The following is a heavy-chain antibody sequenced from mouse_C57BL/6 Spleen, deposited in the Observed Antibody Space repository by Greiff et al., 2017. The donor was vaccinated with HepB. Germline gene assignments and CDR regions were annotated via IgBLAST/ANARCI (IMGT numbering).Heavy chain of an antibody. V-gene: IGHV5-9-1*02. CDR3: TRDRGYGSSGAMDY. J-gene: IGHJ4*01. CDR1: GFTFSSYA. CDR2: ISSGGDYI. D-gene: IGHD1-1*01. Sequence: EVQGVESGEGLVKPGGSLKLSCAASGFTFSSYAMSWVRQTPEKRLEWVAYISSGGDYIYYADTVKGRFTISRDNARNTLYLQMSSLKSEDTAMYYCTRDRGYGSSGAMDYWGQGTSVTVSS.